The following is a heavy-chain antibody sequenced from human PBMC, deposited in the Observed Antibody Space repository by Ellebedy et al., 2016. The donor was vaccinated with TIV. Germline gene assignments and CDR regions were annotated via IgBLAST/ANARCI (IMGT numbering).Heavy chain of an antibody. Sequence: GESLKISCAASGFTFSDFYMSWIRQAPGKGLEWVSYISSSGSTIYYADSVKGRFTISRDNAKNSLYPQMNSLRAEDTAVYYCAKGEFSDFDYWGQGTLVTVSS. CDR3: AKGEFSDFDY. D-gene: IGHD3-10*01. J-gene: IGHJ4*02. CDR2: ISSSGSTI. CDR1: GFTFSDFY. V-gene: IGHV3-11*01.